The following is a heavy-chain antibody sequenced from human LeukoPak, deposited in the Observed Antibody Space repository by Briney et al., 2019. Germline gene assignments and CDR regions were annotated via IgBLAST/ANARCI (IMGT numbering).Heavy chain of an antibody. Sequence: ASVKVSCKASGYTFTSCGISWVRQAPGQGLEWMGWISAYNGNTNYAQKLQGRVTMTTDTSTSTVYMELRSLRSDDTAVYYCARLGYDSSGYYFIDYWGQGTLVTVSS. CDR2: ISAYNGNT. J-gene: IGHJ4*02. D-gene: IGHD3-22*01. CDR3: ARLGYDSSGYYFIDY. CDR1: GYTFTSCG. V-gene: IGHV1-18*01.